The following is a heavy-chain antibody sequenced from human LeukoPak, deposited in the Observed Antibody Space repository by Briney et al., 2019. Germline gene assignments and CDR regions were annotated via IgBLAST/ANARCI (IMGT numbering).Heavy chain of an antibody. D-gene: IGHD3-10*01. CDR1: GFTFSSYG. CDR2: IRYDGSNK. J-gene: IGHJ4*02. V-gene: IGHV3-30*02. Sequence: SGGSLRLSCAASGFTFSSYGMHWVRQAPGKGLEWVAFIRYDGSNKYYADSVKGRFTISRDNAKNSLYLQMNSLRAEDTAVYYCARSYGSGTPFDYWGQGTLVTVSS. CDR3: ARSYGSGTPFDY.